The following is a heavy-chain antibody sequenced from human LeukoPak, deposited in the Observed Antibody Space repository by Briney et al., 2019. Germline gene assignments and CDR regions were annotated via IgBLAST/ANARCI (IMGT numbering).Heavy chain of an antibody. CDR2: INSDGSST. Sequence: GGSLRLSCAASGFTFSSYWMHWVRQAPGKGLVWVSRINSDGSSTSYADSVKGRFTISRDNAKNTLYLQMNSLRAGDTAVYYCAKDYLDIVAVPAALDAFDIWGQGTMVTVSS. CDR3: AKDYLDIVAVPAALDAFDI. CDR1: GFTFSSYW. J-gene: IGHJ3*02. D-gene: IGHD2-2*03. V-gene: IGHV3-74*01.